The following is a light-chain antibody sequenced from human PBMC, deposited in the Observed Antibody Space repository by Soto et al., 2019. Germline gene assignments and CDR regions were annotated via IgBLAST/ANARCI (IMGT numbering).Light chain of an antibody. Sequence: DIQMTQSPSSLSASVGDRVTITCRASQSLNSYLNWYQQKPPKAPKLLIYAASPLPTGVPSRFSGSGTTTDFTLTIASLQPEDFATYFCQQSFSTPPTFGQGTKLDMK. CDR3: QQSFSTPPT. CDR2: AAS. V-gene: IGKV1-39*01. J-gene: IGKJ2*01. CDR1: QSLNSY.